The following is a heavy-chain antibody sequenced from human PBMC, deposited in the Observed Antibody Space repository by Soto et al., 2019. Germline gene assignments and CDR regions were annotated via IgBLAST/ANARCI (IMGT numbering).Heavy chain of an antibody. CDR2: ISAYNGNT. CDR3: ARASSSSWSGRLDY. Sequence: QVQLVQSGAEVKKPGASVKVSCKASGYTFTSYGISWVRQAPGQGLEWMGWISAYNGNTNYAQKLEGRVSMTTDTSTSTDYMELRSLRSDDTAVYYCARASSSSWSGRLDYWGQGTLVTVAS. CDR1: GYTFTSYG. D-gene: IGHD6-13*01. J-gene: IGHJ4*02. V-gene: IGHV1-18*01.